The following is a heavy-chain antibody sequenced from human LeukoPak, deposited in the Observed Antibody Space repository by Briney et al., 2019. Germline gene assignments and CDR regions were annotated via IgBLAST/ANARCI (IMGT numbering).Heavy chain of an antibody. CDR1: GFTFDDYA. CDR3: ARGSLYYFDY. Sequence: GGSLRLSCAASGFTFDDYAMHWARQAPGKGLEWVSGIGWNSGSIGYADSVKGRFTISRDDAKNSLYLQMNSLRAEDTAVYYCARGSLYYFDYWGQGTLVTVSS. J-gene: IGHJ4*02. V-gene: IGHV3-9*01. D-gene: IGHD3-10*01. CDR2: IGWNSGSI.